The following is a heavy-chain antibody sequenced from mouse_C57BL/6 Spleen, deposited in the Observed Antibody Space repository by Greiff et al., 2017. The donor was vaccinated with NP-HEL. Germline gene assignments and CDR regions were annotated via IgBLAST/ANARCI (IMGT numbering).Heavy chain of an antibody. CDR1: GYTFTSYW. CDR3: ARLDYGSSYHAMDY. V-gene: IGHV1-55*01. CDR2: IYPGSGST. D-gene: IGHD1-1*01. Sequence: QVQLQQPGAELVKPGASVKMSCKASGYTFTSYWITWVKQRPGQGLEWIGDIYPGSGSTNYNEKFKSKATLTVDTSSSTAYMQLSSLTSEDSAVYYCARLDYGSSYHAMDYWGQGTSVTVSS. J-gene: IGHJ4*01.